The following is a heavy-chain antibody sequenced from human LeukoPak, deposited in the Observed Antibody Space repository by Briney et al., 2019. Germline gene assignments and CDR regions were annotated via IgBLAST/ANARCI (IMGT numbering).Heavy chain of an antibody. CDR3: ARDSSITFGGVIVLRYYFDY. Sequence: ASVKVSCKASGYTFTSYYMHWVRQAPGQGLEWMGIINPSGGGTSYAQKFQGRVTMTRDTSTSTVYMELSSLRSEDTAVYYCARDSSITFGGVIVLRYYFDYWGQGTLVTVSS. CDR1: GYTFTSYY. J-gene: IGHJ4*02. V-gene: IGHV1-46*01. CDR2: INPSGGGT. D-gene: IGHD3-16*02.